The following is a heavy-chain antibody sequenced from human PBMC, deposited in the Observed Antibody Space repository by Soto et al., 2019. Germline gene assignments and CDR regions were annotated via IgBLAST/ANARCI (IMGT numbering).Heavy chain of an antibody. D-gene: IGHD3-22*01. J-gene: IGHJ5*02. CDR1: GFTFSSYG. V-gene: IGHV3-33*01. CDR2: IWYDGSNK. CDR3: ARDDSSDFGNWFDP. Sequence: QVQLVESGGGVVQPGRSLRLSCAASGFTFSSYGMHWVRQAPGKGLEWVAVIWYDGSNKCYADSVKGRFTISRDNSKNTLYLQMNSLRAEDTAVYYCARDDSSDFGNWFDPWGQGTLVTVSS.